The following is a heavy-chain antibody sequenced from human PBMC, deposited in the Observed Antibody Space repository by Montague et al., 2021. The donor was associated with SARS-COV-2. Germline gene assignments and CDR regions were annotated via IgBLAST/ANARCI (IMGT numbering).Heavy chain of an antibody. J-gene: IGHJ6*02. Sequence: SLRLSCAASGFTFSNYFMHWVRQAPGQGLEWVSSLSCSGTHKYYSDSLKGRFTISRDNAKNSLYLQINSLRAEDTAVYYCARGHLDFWCGNHDGMDFWGQGTLVTVSS. D-gene: IGHD3-3*01. CDR1: GFTFSNYF. V-gene: IGHV3-21*01. CDR3: ARGHLDFWCGNHDGMDF. CDR2: LSCSGTHK.